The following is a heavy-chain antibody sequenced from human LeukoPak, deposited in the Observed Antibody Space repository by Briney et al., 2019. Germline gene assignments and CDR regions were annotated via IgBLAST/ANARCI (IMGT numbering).Heavy chain of an antibody. Sequence: GGSLRLSCAASGFTFSSYAMHWVRQAPGKGLEWVAVISYDGSNKYYADSVKGRFTISRDNSKNTLYLQMNSLRAEDTAEYYCARDLVDYYDSSGYYPPSYWGQGTLVTVSS. CDR3: ARDLVDYYDSSGYYPPSY. V-gene: IGHV3-30-3*01. CDR1: GFTFSSYA. D-gene: IGHD3-22*01. CDR2: ISYDGSNK. J-gene: IGHJ4*02.